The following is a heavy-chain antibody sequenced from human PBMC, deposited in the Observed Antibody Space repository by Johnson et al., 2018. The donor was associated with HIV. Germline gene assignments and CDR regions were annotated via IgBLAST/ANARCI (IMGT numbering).Heavy chain of an antibody. D-gene: IGHD1-26*01. Sequence: VHLVESGGGVVQPGRSLRLSSTVPGFTFDDYGMSWVRQAPGKGLEWVSGINWNGGSTGYADSVKGRFTISRDNAKNSLYLQMNSLRAEDTALYYCARDRTGGSYPRAFDIWGQGTMVTVSS. CDR3: ARDRTGGSYPRAFDI. CDR1: GFTFDDYG. J-gene: IGHJ3*02. V-gene: IGHV3-20*03. CDR2: INWNGGST.